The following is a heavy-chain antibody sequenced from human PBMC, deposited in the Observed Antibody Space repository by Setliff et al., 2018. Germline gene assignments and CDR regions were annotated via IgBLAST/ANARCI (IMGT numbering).Heavy chain of an antibody. CDR3: ARSRYKQPHYYMDA. CDR1: GFSLTTSGTR. V-gene: IGHV2-70*04. CDR2: IDWDGDK. Sequence: SGPTLVNPTQTLTLTCTFSGFSLTTSGTRETWIRQPPGKALEWLARIDWDGDKYYNTSLRTRLTLSKDTSKNQVFLTMTNMDPVDTATYYCARSRYKQPHYYMDAWGKGTTVTVSS. D-gene: IGHD1-1*01. J-gene: IGHJ6*03.